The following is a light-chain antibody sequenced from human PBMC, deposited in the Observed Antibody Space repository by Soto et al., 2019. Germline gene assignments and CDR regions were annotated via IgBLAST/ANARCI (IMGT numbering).Light chain of an antibody. CDR2: EVS. Sequence: QSALTQPASVSGSPGQSITISCTGTSSDFGGYKYVSWYQQHPGKAPKLMIFEVSNRPSGVSNRFSGSKSGNTASLTISGLQAEDEADYYCSSYTISSTSNWVFGGGTKLTVL. V-gene: IGLV2-14*01. CDR1: SSDFGGYKY. CDR3: SSYTISSTSNWV. J-gene: IGLJ3*02.